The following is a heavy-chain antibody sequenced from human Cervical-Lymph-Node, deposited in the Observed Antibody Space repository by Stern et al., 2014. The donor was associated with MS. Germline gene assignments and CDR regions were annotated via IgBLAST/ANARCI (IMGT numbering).Heavy chain of an antibody. Sequence: QGQPQESGPGLVEPSENPFLTPTLSRGPTSTDYWSPIPQPAGKGTEWIGGIYYTGSTSYNPAFKRRVTRSLDTSKNQLSLRLTSVTAADTAVYYCARSVGYSSAPPYHYYGVDVWGQGTTVTVSS. CDR1: RGPTSTDY. J-gene: IGHJ6*02. CDR2: IYYTGST. CDR3: ARSVGYSSAPPYHYYGVDV. V-gene: IGHV4-4*07. D-gene: IGHD6-25*01.